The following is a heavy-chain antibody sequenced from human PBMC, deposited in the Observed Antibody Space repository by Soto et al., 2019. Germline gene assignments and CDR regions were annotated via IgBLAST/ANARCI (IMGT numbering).Heavy chain of an antibody. D-gene: IGHD1-1*01. CDR1: GGSFSGYY. CDR3: XXXXXXXELTGWYYGMDV. V-gene: IGHV4-34*01. Sequence: QVQLQQWGAGLLKPSETLSLTCAVYGGSFSGYYWSWIRQPPGKGLEWIGEINHSGSTNYNPSLKSRVTISVDTSKNQFSLKLSSVTAADTAVYYCXXXXXXXELTGWYYGMDVWGQGTTVTVSS. J-gene: IGHJ6*02. CDR2: INHSGST.